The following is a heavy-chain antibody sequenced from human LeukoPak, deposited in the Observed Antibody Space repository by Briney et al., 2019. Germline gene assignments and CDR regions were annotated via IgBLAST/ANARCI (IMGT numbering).Heavy chain of an antibody. CDR3: AKGGYSSGHDY. J-gene: IGHJ4*02. CDR2: ISYDGSNK. V-gene: IGHV3-30-3*01. Sequence: GGSLRLSCAASGFTFISYAMHWVRQAPGKGLEWVAVISYDGSNKYYADSVKGRFTISRDNSKNTLYLQMNSLKAEDTAVYYCAKGGYSSGHDYWGQGTLVTVSS. CDR1: GFTFISYA. D-gene: IGHD6-19*01.